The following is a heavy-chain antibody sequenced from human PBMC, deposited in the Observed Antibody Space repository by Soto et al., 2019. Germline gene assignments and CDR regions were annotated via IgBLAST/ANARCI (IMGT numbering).Heavy chain of an antibody. CDR3: ARSPTASNWFDP. CDR2: ISYDGSNK. CDR1: GFTFSSYV. Sequence: QVQLVESGGGVVQPGGSLRLSCAASGFTFSSYVLHWVRQPPCKGLEWVAIISYDGSNKYYADSVKGRFSISRDNSKNTLYLQMNSLRGEDTAVYYCARSPTASNWFDPWGQGTLVTVSS. J-gene: IGHJ5*02. D-gene: IGHD4-4*01. V-gene: IGHV3-30-3*01.